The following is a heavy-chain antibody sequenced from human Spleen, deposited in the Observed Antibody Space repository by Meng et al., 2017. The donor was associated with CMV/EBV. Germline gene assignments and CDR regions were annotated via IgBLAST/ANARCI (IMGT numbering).Heavy chain of an antibody. D-gene: IGHD4-17*01. J-gene: IGHJ5*02. Sequence: GQPEESGPGLVKPSQTLSLPCTVSGGSISSGGFYWSWIRQHPGKGLEWIGYIYYSGSTYYNPSLRSRVAISIDTSKNQFSLKLTSVTAADTAVYFCARTNYGDYNWFDPWGQGTLVTVSS. CDR1: GGSISSGGFY. CDR2: IYYSGST. V-gene: IGHV4-31*03. CDR3: ARTNYGDYNWFDP.